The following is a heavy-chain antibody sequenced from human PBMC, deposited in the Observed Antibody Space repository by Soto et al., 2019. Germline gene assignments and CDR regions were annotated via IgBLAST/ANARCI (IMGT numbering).Heavy chain of an antibody. V-gene: IGHV3-30-3*01. J-gene: IGHJ6*02. Sequence: QVHLVESGGGVAQPGRSPRLSCVASGFTFDTYGIHWVRQAPGKGLQWVALISYEGSNTYYADSVRGRFTISRDNSKNTLYLQINALRPEDTGVYYCARVTPGNNLYYFSGLDVWGQGTSVTVSS. D-gene: IGHD1-1*01. CDR1: GFTFDTYG. CDR2: ISYEGSNT. CDR3: ARVTPGNNLYYFSGLDV.